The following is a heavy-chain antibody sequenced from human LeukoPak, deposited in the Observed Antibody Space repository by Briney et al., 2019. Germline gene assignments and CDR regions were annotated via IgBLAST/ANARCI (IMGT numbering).Heavy chain of an antibody. CDR2: IYPGDSDT. Sequence: GESLKISCKGSGYSFTSYWIGWVRQMPGKGLEWMGIIYPGDSDTRYSPSFQGQVTISADKSISTAYLQWSSLKASDTAMYYCAGSKPYCGGDCYAFDIWGQGTMVTVSS. CDR3: AGSKPYCGGDCYAFDI. CDR1: GYSFTSYW. J-gene: IGHJ3*02. V-gene: IGHV5-51*01. D-gene: IGHD2-21*02.